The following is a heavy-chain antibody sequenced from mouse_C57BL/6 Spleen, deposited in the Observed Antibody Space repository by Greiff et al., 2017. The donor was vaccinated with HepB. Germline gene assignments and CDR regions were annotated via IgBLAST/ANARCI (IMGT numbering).Heavy chain of an antibody. D-gene: IGHD1-1*01. V-gene: IGHV1-81*01. CDR1: GYTFTSYG. Sequence: QVQLQQSGAELARPGASVKLSCKASGYTFTSYGISWVKQRTGQGLEWIGEIYPRSGNTYYNKKFKGKATLTADKSSSTAYMELRSLTSEDSAVYFCARWAITTVVVTRYFDVWGTGTTVTVSS. J-gene: IGHJ1*03. CDR2: IYPRSGNT. CDR3: ARWAITTVVVTRYFDV.